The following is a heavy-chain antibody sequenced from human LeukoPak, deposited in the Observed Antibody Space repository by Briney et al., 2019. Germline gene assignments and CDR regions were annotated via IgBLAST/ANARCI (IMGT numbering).Heavy chain of an antibody. V-gene: IGHV1-46*01. D-gene: IGHD3-10*01. CDR3: ARGRGGLWFGDQHCFDY. CDR1: GYTFTNYY. CDR2: INPSGDNT. Sequence: ASVKVSCKASGYTFTNYYIHWVRQAPGQGLEWMGIINPSGDNTWYAQKFRGRVTMTRDMSTSTAYMELSSLRAEDTAVYYCARGRGGLWFGDQHCFDYWGQGTLVTVPS. J-gene: IGHJ4*02.